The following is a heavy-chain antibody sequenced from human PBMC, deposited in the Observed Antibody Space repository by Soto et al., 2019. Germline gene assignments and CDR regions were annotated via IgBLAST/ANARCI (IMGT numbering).Heavy chain of an antibody. V-gene: IGHV4-39*01. CDR1: GGSIRSSTYY. J-gene: IGHJ5*02. CDR2: IYYSGST. D-gene: IGHD3-10*01. Sequence: SETLSLTCTVSGGSIRSSTYYWGWIRQPPGKGLEWIGSIYYSGSTHYNPSLKSRVTMSVDTSTNQFSLKLNSVTAADTAVYYCARTYYFSNWFDPWGQGTLVTVSS. CDR3: ARTYYFSNWFDP.